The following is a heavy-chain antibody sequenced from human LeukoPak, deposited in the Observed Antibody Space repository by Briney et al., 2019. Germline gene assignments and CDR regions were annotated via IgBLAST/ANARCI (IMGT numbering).Heavy chain of an antibody. J-gene: IGHJ5*02. V-gene: IGHV4-39*07. CDR3: ARVELRFSNWFDP. CDR1: GVSISSSTYY. CDR2: IYYSGST. D-gene: IGHD3-3*01. Sequence: SETLSLTCTVSGVSISSSTYYWGWIRQPPGKGLEWIVSIYYSGSTYYNASLKSRLTISVDTSKNQFSLKLSSVTAADTAVYYCARVELRFSNWFDPWGQGTLVTVSS.